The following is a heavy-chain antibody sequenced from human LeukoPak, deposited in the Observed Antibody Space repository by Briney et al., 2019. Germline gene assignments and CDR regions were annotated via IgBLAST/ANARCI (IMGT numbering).Heavy chain of an antibody. Sequence: ASVKVSCKASGYTLTELSMHWVRQAPGKGLEWMGGFDPEDGETIYAQKFQGRVTMTEDTSTDTAYMELSSLRSEDTAVYYCATLRNRYYDFWSGSFNWFDPWGQGTLVTVSS. CDR3: ATLRNRYYDFWSGSFNWFDP. V-gene: IGHV1-24*01. D-gene: IGHD3-3*01. CDR2: FDPEDGET. CDR1: GYTLTELS. J-gene: IGHJ5*02.